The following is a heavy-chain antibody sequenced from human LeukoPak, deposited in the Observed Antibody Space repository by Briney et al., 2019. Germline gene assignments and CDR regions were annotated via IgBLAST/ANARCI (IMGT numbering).Heavy chain of an antibody. CDR2: IKQDGSEK. CDR1: GFTFSSYW. V-gene: IGHV3-7*01. Sequence: GGSLRLSCAASGFTFSSYWMSWVRQAPGKGLEWVANIKQDGSEKYYVDSVKGRFTISRDNAKNSLYLQMNSLRAEDTAVYYCARVGSSSGASLDYWGQGTLVTVSS. J-gene: IGHJ4*02. CDR3: ARVGSSSGASLDY. D-gene: IGHD6-6*01.